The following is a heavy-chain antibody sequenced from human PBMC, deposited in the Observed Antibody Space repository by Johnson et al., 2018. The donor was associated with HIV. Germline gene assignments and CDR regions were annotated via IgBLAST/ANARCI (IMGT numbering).Heavy chain of an antibody. CDR1: GFTFSSYA. V-gene: IGHV3-64*04. CDR2: ISSNGGST. Sequence: QMQLVESGGGLIQPGGSLRLSCAASGFTFSSYAMHWVRQAPGKGLEYVSAISSNGGSTYYADSVKGRFTISRDNSKNTLYLQMNSLRAEDTAVYYCARTGRAVAGTPHAFDIWGQGTMVTVSS. J-gene: IGHJ3*02. D-gene: IGHD6-19*01. CDR3: ARTGRAVAGTPHAFDI.